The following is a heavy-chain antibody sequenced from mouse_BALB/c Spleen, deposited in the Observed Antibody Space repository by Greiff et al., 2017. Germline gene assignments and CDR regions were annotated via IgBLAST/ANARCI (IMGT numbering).Heavy chain of an antibody. J-gene: IGHJ2*01. CDR2: ISSGGSYT. CDR1: GFTFSSYG. CDR3: ARLDYDGGYFDY. Sequence: EVKVVESGGDLVKPGGSLKLSCAASGFTFSSYGMSWVRQTPDKRLEWVATISSGGSYTYYPDSVKGRFTISRDNAKNTLYLQMSSLKSEDTAMYYCARLDYDGGYFDYWGQGTTLTVSS. D-gene: IGHD2-4*01. V-gene: IGHV5-6*01.